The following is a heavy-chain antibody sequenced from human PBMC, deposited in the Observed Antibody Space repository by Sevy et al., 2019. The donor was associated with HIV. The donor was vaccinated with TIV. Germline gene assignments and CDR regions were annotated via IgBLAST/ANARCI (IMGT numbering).Heavy chain of an antibody. CDR1: GFTFSSYG. V-gene: IGHV3-33*08. CDR3: ASDLIAAAGTDQIDY. D-gene: IGHD6-13*01. Sequence: GGSLRLSCAASGFTFSSYGMHWVRQAPGKGLEWVAVIWYDGSNKYYADSVKGRFTISRDNSKNTLYLQMNSLRAEDTAVYYCASDLIAAAGTDQIDYWGQGTLVTVSS. CDR2: IWYDGSNK. J-gene: IGHJ4*02.